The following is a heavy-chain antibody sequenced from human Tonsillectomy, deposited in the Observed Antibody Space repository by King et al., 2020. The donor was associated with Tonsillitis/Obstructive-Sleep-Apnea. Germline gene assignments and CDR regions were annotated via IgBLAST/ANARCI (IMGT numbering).Heavy chain of an antibody. V-gene: IGHV5-51*01. D-gene: IGHD6-13*01. CDR1: GYSFTTYW. CDR3: ARLAAAARRSHGFDI. J-gene: IGHJ3*02. Sequence: EVQLVESGAEVKKPGESLKISCKGSGYSFTTYWIGWVRQMPGKGLEWMGIIYPGDSDTRHSPTFQGQVTISADKSLSTAYLQWSSLKASDPAMYYCARLAAAARRSHGFDIWGQGTMVTVSS. CDR2: IYPGDSDT.